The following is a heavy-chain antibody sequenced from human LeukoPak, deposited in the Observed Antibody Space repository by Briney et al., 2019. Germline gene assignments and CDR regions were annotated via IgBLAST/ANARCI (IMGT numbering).Heavy chain of an antibody. CDR3: AREGEGKYCSGGSCYLYYYYYMDV. Sequence: ASVKVSCKASGYTFTSYGISWVRQAPGQGLEWMGWISAYNGNTNYAQKLQGRVTMTTDTSTSTAYMELRSLRSDDTAVYYCAREGEGKYCSGGSCYLYYYYYMDVWGKGTTVTVSS. J-gene: IGHJ6*03. CDR2: ISAYNGNT. CDR1: GYTFTSYG. D-gene: IGHD2-15*01. V-gene: IGHV1-18*01.